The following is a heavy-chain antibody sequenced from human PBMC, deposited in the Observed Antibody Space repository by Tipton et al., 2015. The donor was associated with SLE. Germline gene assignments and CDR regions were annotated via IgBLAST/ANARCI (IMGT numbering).Heavy chain of an antibody. Sequence: TLSLTCAVSGASISSYYWSWIRQPPGKGLEWIGYIYYSGNTNYNPSLKNRVTISVDTSKTQFSLKLSSVTAADTAVYYCARGGYGAFDIWGQGTMVTVSS. V-gene: IGHV4-59*01. D-gene: IGHD5-18*01. J-gene: IGHJ3*02. CDR2: IYYSGNT. CDR1: GASISSYY. CDR3: ARGGYGAFDI.